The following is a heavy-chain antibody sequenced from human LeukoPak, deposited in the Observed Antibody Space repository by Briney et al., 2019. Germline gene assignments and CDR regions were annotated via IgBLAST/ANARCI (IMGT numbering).Heavy chain of an antibody. D-gene: IGHD3-10*01. CDR3: ARHQRAMVRGVAPPLYFDY. V-gene: IGHV4-4*09. CDR2: IYTSGST. CDR1: GGSIGSYY. J-gene: IGHJ4*02. Sequence: SETLSLTCTVSGGSIGSYYWSWIRQPPGKGLEWIGYIYTSGSTNYNPSLKSRVTISVDTSKNQFSLKLSSVTAADTAVYYCARHQRAMVRGVAPPLYFDYWGQGTLVTVSS.